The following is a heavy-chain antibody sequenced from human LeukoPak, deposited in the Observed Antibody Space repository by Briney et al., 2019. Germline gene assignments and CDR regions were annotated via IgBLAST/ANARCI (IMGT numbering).Heavy chain of an antibody. V-gene: IGHV4-59*08. CDR3: ARQTAKNVDTARFDY. D-gene: IGHD5-18*01. J-gene: IGHJ4*02. Sequence: PSETLFLTCTISGGSINNYYWSRIRQPPGKGLEWIGYIYYSGSTNYNPSLNSRVNISLDTSKNQFSLRLSSVTAADTAVYYCARQTAKNVDTARFDYWGQGTLVTVSS. CDR2: IYYSGST. CDR1: GGSINNYY.